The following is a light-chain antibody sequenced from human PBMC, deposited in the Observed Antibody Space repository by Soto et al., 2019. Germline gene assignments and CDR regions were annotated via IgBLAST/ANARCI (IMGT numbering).Light chain of an antibody. CDR1: QSVSSN. V-gene: IGKV3-15*01. CDR3: QQYNNWPQLT. J-gene: IGKJ4*01. CDR2: GAS. Sequence: EIVLTQSPATLSLSPGERSTLSCRASQSVSSNLAWYQQKPGQAHRLIIYGASTRATGIPARFSGSGSGTEFTLTITRLEPEDFAVYYCQQYNNWPQLTFGGGTKVDIK.